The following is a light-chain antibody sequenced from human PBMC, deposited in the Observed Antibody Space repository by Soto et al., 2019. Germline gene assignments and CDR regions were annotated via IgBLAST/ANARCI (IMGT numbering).Light chain of an antibody. J-gene: IGLJ1*01. CDR2: DVT. Sequence: QAVVTQPRSVSGSPGQSVTISCTGTSRDVGGYTYVSWYQQHPGKAPRLLIYDVTERPSGVPDRLSGSKSGNTASLTISGLQADDEADYYCCSYAGSFTYVFGSGTKVTVL. CDR1: SRDVGGYTY. V-gene: IGLV2-11*01. CDR3: CSYAGSFTYV.